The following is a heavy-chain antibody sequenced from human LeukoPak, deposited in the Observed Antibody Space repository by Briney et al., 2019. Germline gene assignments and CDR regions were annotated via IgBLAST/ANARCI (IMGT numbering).Heavy chain of an antibody. CDR2: ISGGGGDI. CDR1: GFTFSTYA. J-gene: IGHJ4*02. V-gene: IGHV3-23*01. D-gene: IGHD1-26*01. CDR3: ARSYVGADRYFDY. Sequence: WGSLTLTCAASGFTFSTYAMSWVRQAPGKGLEWVSAISGGGGDIYYADSVKGRFTISRDNSKNTLYLQMNSLRAEDTAVYYCARSYVGADRYFDYWGQGTMVTVSS.